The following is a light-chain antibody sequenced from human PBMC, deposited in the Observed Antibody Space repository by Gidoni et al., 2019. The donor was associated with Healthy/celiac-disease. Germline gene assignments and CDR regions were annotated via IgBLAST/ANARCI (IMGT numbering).Light chain of an antibody. CDR2: GAS. V-gene: IGKV3-20*01. Sequence: ETVFTQSPGTLSLSPGERATLSCRASQSVSSSYLAWYQQKPGQAPRLLIYGASSRATGFPDRFSGSGSGTDFTLTISRLEPEDFAVYYCQQYGSSPPVTFGGGTKVEIK. CDR1: QSVSSSY. J-gene: IGKJ4*01. CDR3: QQYGSSPPVT.